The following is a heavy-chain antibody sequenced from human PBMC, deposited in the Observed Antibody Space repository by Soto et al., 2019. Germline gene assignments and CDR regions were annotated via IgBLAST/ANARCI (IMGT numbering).Heavy chain of an antibody. Sequence: ASVKVSCKASGYTFTSYDINWVRQATGQGLEWMGWMNPNSGNTGYAQKFQGRVTMTRNTSISTAYMELSSLRSEDTAVYYCAREASYYGAAPWFFDLWGRGTLVTVSS. CDR1: GYTFTSYD. V-gene: IGHV1-8*01. CDR3: AREASYYGAAPWFFDL. CDR2: MNPNSGNT. J-gene: IGHJ2*01. D-gene: IGHD4-17*01.